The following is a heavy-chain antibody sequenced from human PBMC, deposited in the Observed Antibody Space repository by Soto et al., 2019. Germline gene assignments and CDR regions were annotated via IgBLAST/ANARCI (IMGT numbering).Heavy chain of an antibody. J-gene: IGHJ3*02. D-gene: IGHD5-12*01. Sequence: EVQLVESGGGLVKPGGSLRLSCAASGFTFSSYSMNWVRQAPGKGLEWVSSISSSSSYIYYADSVKGRFTISRDNAKNSLYPQMNSLRAEDTAVYYCASSPGFVDYAFDIWGQGTMVTVSS. CDR1: GFTFSSYS. CDR2: ISSSSSYI. V-gene: IGHV3-21*01. CDR3: ASSPGFVDYAFDI.